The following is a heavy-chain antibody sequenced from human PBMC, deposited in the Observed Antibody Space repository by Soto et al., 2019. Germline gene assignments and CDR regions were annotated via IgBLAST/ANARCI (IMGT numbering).Heavy chain of an antibody. V-gene: IGHV1-46*01. CDR3: AREDGEDYREIDY. CDR2: INPSGGST. Sequence: QVQLVQSGAEVKKPGASVKVSCKASGYTFTSYYMHWVRQAPGQGLEWMGIINPSGGSTSYAKKYQGRVTMTRDTSTSTVYMELSSLRSEDTAVYYCAREDGEDYREIDYWGQGTLVTVSS. J-gene: IGHJ4*02. D-gene: IGHD4-4*01. CDR1: GYTFTSYY.